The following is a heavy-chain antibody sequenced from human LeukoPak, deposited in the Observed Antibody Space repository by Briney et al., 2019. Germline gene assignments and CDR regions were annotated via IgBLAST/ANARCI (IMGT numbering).Heavy chain of an antibody. CDR1: GFTFSSYA. CDR3: ARETRGVIISAFDI. D-gene: IGHD3-10*01. Sequence: GGPLRLSCAASGFTFSSYAMHWVRQAPGKGLEWVSYISSSSSTIYYADSVKGRFTISRDNAKNSLYLQMNSLRAEDTAVYYCARETRGVIISAFDIWGQGTMVTVSS. CDR2: ISSSSSTI. V-gene: IGHV3-48*04. J-gene: IGHJ3*02.